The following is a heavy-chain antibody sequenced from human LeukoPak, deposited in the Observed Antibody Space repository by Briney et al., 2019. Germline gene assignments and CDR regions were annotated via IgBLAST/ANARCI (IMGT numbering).Heavy chain of an antibody. V-gene: IGHV3-23*01. J-gene: IGHJ4*02. Sequence: QPGGSLRLSCAASGFTLSSYAMSWVRQAPGKGLEWVSAISVSGNTYHADSVKGRFTISRDSSKNTLYLQMNRLRAEDAAVYYCAKAPVTTCSGAYCYPFDYGGQGTLVTVSS. CDR2: ISVSGNT. CDR1: GFTLSSYA. CDR3: AKAPVTTCSGAYCYPFDY. D-gene: IGHD2-21*01.